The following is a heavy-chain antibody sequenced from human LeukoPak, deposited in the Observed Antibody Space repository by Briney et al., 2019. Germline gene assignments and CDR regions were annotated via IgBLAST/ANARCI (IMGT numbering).Heavy chain of an antibody. CDR1: GGSISSSRYY. CDR2: LYYSGNT. Sequence: PSETLSLTCTASGGSISSSRYYWGWIRQPPGKGLEWIGSLYYSGNTYYNPSLKSRVTISVDTSKNQFSLKLSSVTAADTAIYYCARESYYDSSGYSHDAFDIWGQGTMVTVSS. D-gene: IGHD3-22*01. V-gene: IGHV4-39*07. CDR3: ARESYYDSSGYSHDAFDI. J-gene: IGHJ3*02.